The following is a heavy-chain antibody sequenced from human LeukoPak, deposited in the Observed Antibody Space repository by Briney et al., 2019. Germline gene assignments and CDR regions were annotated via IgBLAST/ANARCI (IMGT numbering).Heavy chain of an antibody. V-gene: IGHV4-34*01. J-gene: IGHJ6*04. Sequence: SETLSVTCAVYGGSFSGYYWSWIRQPPGKGLECIGEINHSGSTNYNPSLKSRVTISVDTSKNQFSLKLSSVTAADTAVYYCARVGTMVRGVRYGMDVWGKGTTVTVSS. CDR3: ARVGTMVRGVRYGMDV. CDR1: GGSFSGYY. D-gene: IGHD3-10*01. CDR2: INHSGST.